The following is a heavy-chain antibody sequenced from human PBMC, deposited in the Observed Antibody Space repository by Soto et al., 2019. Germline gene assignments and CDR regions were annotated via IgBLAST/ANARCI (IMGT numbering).Heavy chain of an antibody. Sequence: PSETLSLTCTVSGGSISSYYWSWIRQPPGKGLEWIGYIYYSGSTNYNPSLKSRVTISVDTSKNQFSLKLSSVTAADTAVYYCAREGTLYYYDSSGYGAPGGWFDPWGQGTLVTVSS. V-gene: IGHV4-59*12. J-gene: IGHJ5*02. CDR2: IYYSGST. CDR3: AREGTLYYYDSSGYGAPGGWFDP. CDR1: GGSISSYY. D-gene: IGHD3-22*01.